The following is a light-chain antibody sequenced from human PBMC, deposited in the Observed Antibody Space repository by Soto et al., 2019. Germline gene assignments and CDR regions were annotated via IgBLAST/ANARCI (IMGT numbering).Light chain of an antibody. CDR2: AAS. Sequence: AIRMTQSPSSFSASTGDRVTITCRASQGISSYLAWYQQKPGKAPKLLIYAASTLQSGVPSRFSGSGSGTDFTLTISCLQSEEFANYYCQQYYSYPPLTFGGGNKVEIK. CDR3: QQYYSYPPLT. J-gene: IGKJ4*01. CDR1: QGISSY. V-gene: IGKV1-8*01.